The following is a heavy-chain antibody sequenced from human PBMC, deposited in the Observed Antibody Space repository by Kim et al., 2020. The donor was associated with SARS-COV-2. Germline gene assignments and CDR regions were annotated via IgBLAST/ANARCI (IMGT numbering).Heavy chain of an antibody. J-gene: IGHJ3*02. Sequence: SETLSLTCTVSGGSISSGGYYWSWIRQHPGKGLEWIGYIYYSGSTYYNPSLKSRVTISVDTSKNQFSLKLSSVTAADTAVYYCARELPWDGGDCYSGRCAAFDIWGQGTMVTVSS. D-gene: IGHD2-21*02. CDR1: GGSISSGGYY. CDR2: IYYSGST. CDR3: ARELPWDGGDCYSGRCAAFDI. V-gene: IGHV4-31*03.